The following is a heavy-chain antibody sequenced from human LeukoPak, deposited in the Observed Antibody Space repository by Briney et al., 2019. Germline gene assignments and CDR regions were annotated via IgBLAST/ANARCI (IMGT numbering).Heavy chain of an antibody. D-gene: IGHD3-10*01. J-gene: IGHJ4*02. CDR2: IYYSGST. V-gene: IGHV4-39*01. Sequence: SETLSLTCTVSGGSISSSSYYWGWIRQPPGKGLEWIGYIYYSGSTYYNPSLKSRVTISVDTSKNQFSLKLSSVTAADTAVYYCATHNGIRGYFDYWGQGTLVTVSS. CDR1: GGSISSSSYY. CDR3: ATHNGIRGYFDY.